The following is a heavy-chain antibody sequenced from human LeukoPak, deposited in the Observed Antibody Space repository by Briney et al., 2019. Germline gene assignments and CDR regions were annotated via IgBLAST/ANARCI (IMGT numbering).Heavy chain of an antibody. CDR1: GFTFNDYY. Sequence: PGGSLRLSCAASGFTFNDYYMSWIRQAPGKGLEWLSYINIGGTNTHYADTVKGRFTISRDNAKKSLYLEMNNLRAEDTAVYYCATDGAGFDTWGQGVLVTVSS. J-gene: IGHJ5*02. CDR2: INIGGTNT. CDR3: ATDGAGFDT. V-gene: IGHV3-11*01.